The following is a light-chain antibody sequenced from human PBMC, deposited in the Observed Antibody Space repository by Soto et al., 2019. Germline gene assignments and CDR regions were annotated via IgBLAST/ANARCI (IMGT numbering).Light chain of an antibody. V-gene: IGKV3-15*01. Sequence: EIVMTQSPATLSVAPGGRATLSCRASQSISDTLAWYQQKPGQAPRLLIYSASRGATGFPARFSGSGSGTDFTLTISSLQSDDVGVYYCQQYNERPPWTFGQGTKVDI. CDR1: QSISDT. CDR2: SAS. J-gene: IGKJ1*01. CDR3: QQYNERPPWT.